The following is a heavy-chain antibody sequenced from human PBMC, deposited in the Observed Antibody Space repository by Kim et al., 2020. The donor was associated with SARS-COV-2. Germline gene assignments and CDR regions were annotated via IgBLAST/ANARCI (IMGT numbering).Heavy chain of an antibody. CDR2: ISGSGGST. D-gene: IGHD3-10*01. Sequence: GGSLRLSCAASGFTFSSYAMSWVRQAPGKGLEWVSAISGSGGSTYYADSVKGRFTISRDNSKNTLYLQMNSLRAEDTAVYYCAKDRLGSRLRFGEFGNAFDIWGQGTMVTVSS. V-gene: IGHV3-23*01. J-gene: IGHJ3*02. CDR3: AKDRLGSRLRFGEFGNAFDI. CDR1: GFTFSSYA.